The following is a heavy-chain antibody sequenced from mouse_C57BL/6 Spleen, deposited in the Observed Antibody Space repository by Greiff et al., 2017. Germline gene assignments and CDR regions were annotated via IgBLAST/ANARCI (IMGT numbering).Heavy chain of an antibody. D-gene: IGHD1-2*01. CDR2: INPGSGGT. CDR3: SIRLLYYYAMDY. CDR1: GYAFTNYL. V-gene: IGHV1-54*01. Sequence: VMLVESGAELVRPGTSVKVSCKASGYAFTNYLIEWVKQRPGQGLEWIGVINPGSGGTNYNEKFKGKATLTADKSSSTAYMQLSSLTSEDSAVYFCSIRLLYYYAMDYGGQGTSVTVSS. J-gene: IGHJ4*01.